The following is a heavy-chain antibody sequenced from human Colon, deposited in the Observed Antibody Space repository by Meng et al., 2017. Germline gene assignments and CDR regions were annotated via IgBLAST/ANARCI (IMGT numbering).Heavy chain of an antibody. D-gene: IGHD3-3*01. CDR3: ARERITIFGLGGTAFDI. J-gene: IGHJ3*02. Sequence: GESLKISCAASGFTFSSYAMHWVRQAPGKGLEWVAVISYDGSNKYYADSVKGRFTISRDNSKNTLYLQMNSLRAEDTAVYYCARERITIFGLGGTAFDIWGQGTMVT. CDR2: ISYDGSNK. CDR1: GFTFSSYA. V-gene: IGHV3-30*01.